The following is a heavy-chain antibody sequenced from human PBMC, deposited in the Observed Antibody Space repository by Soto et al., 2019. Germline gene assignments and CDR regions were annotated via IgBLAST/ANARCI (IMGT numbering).Heavy chain of an antibody. J-gene: IGHJ4*02. CDR2: TYYRSKWYN. Sequence: SQTLSLTCAISGDSVSSNSAVWNWIRQSPSRGLEWLGRTYYRSKWYNDYAVSVKSRITINPDTSKNQFSLQLNSMTPEDTAVYYCARVQNPAYFDNWGQGTPVTVSS. CDR3: ARVQNPAYFDN. CDR1: GDSVSSNSAV. V-gene: IGHV6-1*01.